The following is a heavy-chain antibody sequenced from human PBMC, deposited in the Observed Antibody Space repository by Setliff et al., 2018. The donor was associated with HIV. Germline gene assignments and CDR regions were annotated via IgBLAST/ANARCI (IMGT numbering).Heavy chain of an antibody. CDR2: ISYDGSNK. V-gene: IGHV3-30*04. Sequence: GGSLRLSCAASGFTFSSYAMHWVRQAPGKGLEWVAVISYDGSNKYYADSVKGRFTISRDNSKKTLYLQRNSLRAEDTAVYYCAREVFHYESSGYHDAFDIWGQGTMVTVSS. CDR1: GFTFSSYA. J-gene: IGHJ3*02. D-gene: IGHD3-22*01. CDR3: AREVFHYESSGYHDAFDI.